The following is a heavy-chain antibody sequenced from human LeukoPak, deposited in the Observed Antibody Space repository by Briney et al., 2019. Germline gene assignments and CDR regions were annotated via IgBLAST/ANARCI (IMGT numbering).Heavy chain of an antibody. CDR3: GKVPPWPVGPFDY. CDR1: GFTFNSYA. Sequence: GGSLRLSCAASGFTFNSYAMAWARQAPGKGLEWVSAISGSGGTTYYADSVRSRFTISRDNSKNTLFLQMTSLRAEDTAVYYCGKVPPWPVGPFDYWGQGTLVTVSS. V-gene: IGHV3-23*01. CDR2: ISGSGGTT. J-gene: IGHJ4*02.